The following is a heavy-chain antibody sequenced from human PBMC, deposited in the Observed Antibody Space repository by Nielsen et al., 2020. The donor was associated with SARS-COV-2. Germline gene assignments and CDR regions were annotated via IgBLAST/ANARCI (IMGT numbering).Heavy chain of an antibody. CDR1: GFTFSNFA. D-gene: IGHD2/OR15-2a*01. Sequence: GSALNISWAASGFTFSNFAIHWVRQAPGMGLEWVTVLSYDGGDNKYADSVKGRFTISRDNSKNTLYLQMNSLRAEDTAVSYCAKDRAEIADYYFDYWGQGTLVTVSS. CDR2: LSYDGGDN. CDR3: AKDRAEIADYYFDY. J-gene: IGHJ4*02. V-gene: IGHV3-30-3*01.